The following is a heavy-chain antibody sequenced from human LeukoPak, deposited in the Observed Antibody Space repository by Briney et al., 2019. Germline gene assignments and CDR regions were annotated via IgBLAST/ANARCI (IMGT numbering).Heavy chain of an antibody. J-gene: IGHJ4*02. D-gene: IGHD3-9*01. Sequence: PSETLSLTCTVSGGSISSGDYYWSWIRQPPGKGLEWFGYIYYSGSTYYNPSLKSRVTVSVDTSKRQFSLQLSSVTAADTAVYYCAMRTYDILTGHFDYWGQGTLVTVPS. CDR1: GGSISSGDYY. CDR2: IYYSGST. CDR3: AMRTYDILTGHFDY. V-gene: IGHV4-30-4*08.